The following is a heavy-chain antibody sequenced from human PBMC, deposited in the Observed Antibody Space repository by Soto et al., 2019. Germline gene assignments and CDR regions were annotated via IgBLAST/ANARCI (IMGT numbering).Heavy chain of an antibody. CDR1: GGTFRDYA. CDR2: IIPLTETP. Sequence: QVQVVQSGAEVKKPGSSVKVSCKASGGTFRDYAISWVRQAPGQGLAWMGGIIPLTETPVYAQTVQGRLTISADEVTSVAYMELSTLRSDDTAVYYCAIGTRSSWACDFWGQGTLVTVSS. J-gene: IGHJ4*02. CDR3: AIGTRSSWACDF. V-gene: IGHV1-69*01. D-gene: IGHD6-13*01.